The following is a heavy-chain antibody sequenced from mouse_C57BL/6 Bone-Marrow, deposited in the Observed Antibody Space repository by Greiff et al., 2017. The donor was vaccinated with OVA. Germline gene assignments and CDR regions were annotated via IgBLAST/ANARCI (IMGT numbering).Heavy chain of an antibody. CDR3: ARRKLWSWFAY. Sequence: QVQLQQPGAELVRPGSSVKLSCKASGYTFTSYWMDWVKQRPGQGLEWIGNIYPSDSETHYNQKFKDKATLTVDKSSSTAYMQLSSLTSEDSAVYYCARRKLWSWFAYWGQGTLVTVSA. D-gene: IGHD1-1*02. V-gene: IGHV1-61*01. CDR1: GYTFTSYW. CDR2: IYPSDSET. J-gene: IGHJ3*01.